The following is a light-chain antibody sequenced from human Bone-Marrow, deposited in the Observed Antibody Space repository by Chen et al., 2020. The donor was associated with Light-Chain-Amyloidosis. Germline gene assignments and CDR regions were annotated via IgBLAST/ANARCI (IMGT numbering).Light chain of an antibody. Sequence: QSVLTQPPSVSGAPGQRPTTSCPGSSSNIGAGYDVHWYQQLPGTAPKLLIYGNSNRPSGVPDRFSGSKSGTSASLAITGLQAEDEADYYCQSYDSSLSGVVFGGGTKLTVL. CDR3: QSYDSSLSGVV. CDR2: GNS. J-gene: IGLJ2*01. V-gene: IGLV1-40*01. CDR1: SSNIGAGYD.